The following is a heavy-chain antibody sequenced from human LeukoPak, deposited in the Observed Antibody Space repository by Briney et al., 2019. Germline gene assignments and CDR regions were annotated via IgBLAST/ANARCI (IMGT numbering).Heavy chain of an antibody. CDR2: IKQDGSEK. V-gene: IGHV3-7*01. J-gene: IGHJ4*02. D-gene: IGHD3-22*01. CDR3: ARDCSDSSSDYYPLGY. CDR1: GFSFSSYW. Sequence: PGGSLRLSCAASGFSFSSYWMSWVRQAPGKGLEWVANIKQDGSEKYYVDSVKGRFTISRDNTKNSLYLHMNSLRAEDTATYYCARDCSDSSSDYYPLGYWGQGTLVTVSS.